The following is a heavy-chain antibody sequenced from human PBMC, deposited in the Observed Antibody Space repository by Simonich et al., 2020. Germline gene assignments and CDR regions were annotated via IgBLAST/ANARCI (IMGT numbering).Heavy chain of an antibody. Sequence: QVQLQQWGAGLLKPSETLSLTCAVYGGSFSGYYWSWIRQPPGKGLEWIGEINHSGRTNYNPSLKSRGTISVDTSKNQFSLKLSSGTAADTAVYYCARGKGWKNAFDIWGQGTMVTVSS. CDR2: INHSGRT. V-gene: IGHV4-34*01. J-gene: IGHJ3*02. CDR1: GGSFSGYY. D-gene: IGHD1-1*01. CDR3: ARGKGWKNAFDI.